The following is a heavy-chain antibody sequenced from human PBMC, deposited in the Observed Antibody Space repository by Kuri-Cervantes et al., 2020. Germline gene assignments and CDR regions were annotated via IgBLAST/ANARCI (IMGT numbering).Heavy chain of an antibody. D-gene: IGHD5-12*01. CDR3: ARRGNGYDSYFEN. J-gene: IGHJ1*01. CDR1: GFTFSSYS. Sequence: GESLKISCAASGFTFSSYSMNWVRQAPGKGLEWVSYISSSSSTIYYADSVKGRFTISRDNAKNSLFLQINSLRAEDTAVYHCARRGNGYDSYFENWGQGTLVTVSS. V-gene: IGHV3-48*04. CDR2: ISSSSSTI.